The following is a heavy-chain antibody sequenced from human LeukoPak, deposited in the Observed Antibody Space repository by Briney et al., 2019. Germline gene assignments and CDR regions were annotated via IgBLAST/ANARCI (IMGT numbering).Heavy chain of an antibody. CDR1: GASISGSSHYF. J-gene: IGHJ4*02. Sequence: SETLSLTCTVAGASISGSSHYFWGWLRQTPGKGLEWIGSIYYSVITYSTTARKSLLTNSVDTSRNQFSLKLSSVTAADTAVYYCARSAGREVLLWFGELFVDYWGQGTLVTVSS. D-gene: IGHD3-10*01. CDR2: IYYSVIT. V-gene: IGHV4-39*07. CDR3: ARSAGREVLLWFGELFVDY.